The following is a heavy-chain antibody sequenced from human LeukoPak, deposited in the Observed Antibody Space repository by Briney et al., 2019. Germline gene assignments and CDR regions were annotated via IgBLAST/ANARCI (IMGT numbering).Heavy chain of an antibody. CDR3: ARGAYYYDGSGYYMGDYFDY. V-gene: IGHV4-59*06. Sequence: SETLSLTCTVSGGSISSYYWSWIRQHPGKGLEWIGYIFYSGSTYYNPSLKSRVTISVDRSKNQFSLRLSSVTAADTAVYYCARGAYYYDGSGYYMGDYFDYWGQGTLVTVSS. CDR1: GGSISSYY. CDR2: IFYSGST. J-gene: IGHJ4*02. D-gene: IGHD3-22*01.